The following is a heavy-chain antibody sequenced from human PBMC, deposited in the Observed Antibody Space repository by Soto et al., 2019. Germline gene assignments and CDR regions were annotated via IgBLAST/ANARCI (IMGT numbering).Heavy chain of an antibody. Sequence: EVQLLESGGGLVQPGGSLRLSCAASGFTFSSYAMSWVRQAPGKGLEWVSAISGSGGSTYYADSVKGRFTISGDNSKNTLYLQMNSLRAEDTAVYYCAKAYYHDSSGYFKVLDVWGQGTTVTVSS. D-gene: IGHD3-22*01. CDR3: AKAYYHDSSGYFKVLDV. CDR2: ISGSGGST. CDR1: GFTFSSYA. J-gene: IGHJ6*02. V-gene: IGHV3-23*01.